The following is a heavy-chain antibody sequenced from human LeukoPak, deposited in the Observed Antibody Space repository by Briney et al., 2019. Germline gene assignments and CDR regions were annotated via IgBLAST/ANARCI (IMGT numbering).Heavy chain of an antibody. D-gene: IGHD1-26*01. J-gene: IGHJ4*02. Sequence: GGSLRLSCAASGFTFSSYWMSWVRQAPGKGLEWVANIKQDGSEKYYVDSVKGRFTISRDNAKNSLYLQMNSLRAEDTAVYYCARQGYSGSYLSPFDYWGQGTLVTVCS. CDR3: ARQGYSGSYLSPFDY. V-gene: IGHV3-7*01. CDR1: GFTFSSYW. CDR2: IKQDGSEK.